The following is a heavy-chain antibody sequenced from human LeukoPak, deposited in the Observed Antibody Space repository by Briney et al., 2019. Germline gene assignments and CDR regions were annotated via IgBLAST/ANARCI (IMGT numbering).Heavy chain of an antibody. D-gene: IGHD2-2*01. V-gene: IGHV3-21*01. CDR2: ICSSSSYI. CDR3: ARDMIVVVPAAIHWFDP. Sequence: GGSLRLSCAASGFTFSSYSMNWGRQAPGKRLEWVSSICSSSSYIYYADSVKGRFTNSRDNAKNSLYLQMNSLRAEDTAVYYCARDMIVVVPAAIHWFDPWGQGTLVTVPT. J-gene: IGHJ5*02. CDR1: GFTFSSYS.